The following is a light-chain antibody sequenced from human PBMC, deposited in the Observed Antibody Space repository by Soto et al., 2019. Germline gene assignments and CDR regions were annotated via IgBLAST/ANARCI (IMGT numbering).Light chain of an antibody. CDR3: LQHNLYPLT. CDR2: AAS. V-gene: IGKV1-17*03. Sequence: DIQMTQSPSAMSASVGDRVTITCRASQDISNYLAWFQQKPGKVPKRLIYAASSLQSGVSSRFSGSGSGTEFTLTINSLHPEDCATYNCLQHNLYPLTFGQGTKVEIK. CDR1: QDISNY. J-gene: IGKJ1*01.